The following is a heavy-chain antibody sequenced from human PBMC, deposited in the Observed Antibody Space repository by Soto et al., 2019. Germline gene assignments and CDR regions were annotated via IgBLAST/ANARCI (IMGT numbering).Heavy chain of an antibody. CDR3: ARDYDSSGDY. J-gene: IGHJ4*02. CDR2: IYYSGST. D-gene: IGHD3-22*01. V-gene: IGHV4-39*02. Sequence: QLQLQESGPGLVKPSETLSLTCTVSGGSISTSSYYWGWIRQPPGKGLEWIGSIYYSGSTYYNPSLKRRVTISVDTSKNHFSLKLSSVTAADTAVYYCARDYDSSGDYWGQGTLVTVSS. CDR1: GGSISTSSYY.